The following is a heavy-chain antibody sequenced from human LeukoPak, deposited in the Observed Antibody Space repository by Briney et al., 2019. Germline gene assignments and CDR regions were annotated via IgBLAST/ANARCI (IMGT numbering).Heavy chain of an antibody. CDR2: ISISGSTR. CDR3: ARDGIAAAGTPSY. V-gene: IGHV3-48*01. D-gene: IGHD6-13*01. CDR1: GFTFSSYS. Sequence: HPGGSLRLSCAASGFTFSSYSMHWVRQAPGNGLEWISYISISGSTRYYADSVQGRFTVSRDNAKNSLYLQMNSLRAEDAAVYYCARDGIAAAGTPSYWGQGTLVTVSS. J-gene: IGHJ4*02.